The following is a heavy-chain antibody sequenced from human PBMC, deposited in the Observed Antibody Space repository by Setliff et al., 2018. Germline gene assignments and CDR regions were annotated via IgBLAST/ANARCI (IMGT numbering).Heavy chain of an antibody. J-gene: IGHJ5*02. CDR1: GGSISSGGYY. D-gene: IGHD2-21*01. Sequence: ASETLSLTCTVSGGSISSGGYYWSWIRQHPGKGLEWIGYIYYSGSTYYNPSLKSRVTISVDTSKNQFSLKPSSVTAADTAVYYCARGRYWFAPNWFDPWGQGTLVTVSS. CDR3: ARGRYWFAPNWFDP. CDR2: IYYSGST. V-gene: IGHV4-31*03.